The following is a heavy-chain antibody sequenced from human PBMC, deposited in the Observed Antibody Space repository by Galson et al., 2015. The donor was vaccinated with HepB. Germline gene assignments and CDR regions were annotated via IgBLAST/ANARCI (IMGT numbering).Heavy chain of an antibody. CDR3: ARVGRDGYNTHFDY. D-gene: IGHD5-24*01. CDR1: GYTFTSYA. CDR2: INTNTGNP. Sequence: SVKVSCKASGYTFTSYAMNWVRQAPGQGLEWMGWINTNTGNPTYAQGFTGRFVFSLDTSVSTAYLQISSLKAEDTAVYYCARVGRDGYNTHFDYWGQGTLVTVSS. V-gene: IGHV7-4-1*02. J-gene: IGHJ4*02.